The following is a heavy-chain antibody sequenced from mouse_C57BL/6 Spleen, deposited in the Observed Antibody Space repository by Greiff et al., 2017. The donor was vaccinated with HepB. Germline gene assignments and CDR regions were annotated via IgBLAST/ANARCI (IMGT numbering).Heavy chain of an antibody. CDR2: IDPEDGET. J-gene: IGHJ3*01. Sequence: EVKLMESGAELVKPGASVKLSCTASGFNIKDYYMHWVKQRTEQGLEWIGRIDPEDGETKYAPKFQGKANITADTSSNTAYLQLSSLTSEDTAVYYCASAPDYYGSRTWFAYWGQGTLVTVSA. CDR3: ASAPDYYGSRTWFAY. CDR1: GFNIKDYY. D-gene: IGHD1-1*01. V-gene: IGHV14-2*01.